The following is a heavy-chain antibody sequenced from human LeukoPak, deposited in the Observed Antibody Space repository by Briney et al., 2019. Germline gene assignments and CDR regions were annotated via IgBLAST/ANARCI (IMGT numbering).Heavy chain of an antibody. CDR1: GFTFSNAW. D-gene: IGHD4-17*01. CDR3: TTDFGDGDYPVDY. J-gene: IGHJ4*02. CDR2: IKSKTDGGTT. V-gene: IGHV3-15*07. Sequence: GGSLRLSCAASGFTFSNAWMNWVRQAPGKGLEWVGRIKSKTDGGTTDYAAPVKGRFTISRDDSKNTLYLQMNSLKTEDTAVYHCTTDFGDGDYPVDYWGQGTLVTVSS.